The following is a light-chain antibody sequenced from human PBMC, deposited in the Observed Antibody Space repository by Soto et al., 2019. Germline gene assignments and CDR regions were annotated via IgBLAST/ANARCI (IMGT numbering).Light chain of an antibody. CDR2: DVS. V-gene: IGLV2-14*01. Sequence: LTQPASVSGSAGQSVTISCTGTSSDVGGYNYVSWYQQHLGKAPKLMIYDVSNRPSGVSNRFSGSKSGNTASLTISGLQAEDEADYYCSSYTSSSTLVFGTGTKVTVL. CDR1: SSDVGGYNY. J-gene: IGLJ1*01. CDR3: SSYTSSSTLV.